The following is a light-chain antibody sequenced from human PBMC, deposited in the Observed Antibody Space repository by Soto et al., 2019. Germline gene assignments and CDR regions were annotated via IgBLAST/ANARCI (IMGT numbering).Light chain of an antibody. CDR1: SSDIGGSNF. CDR2: DVS. Sequence: QSALTQPASVSGSPGQSITISCTGTSSDIGGSNFVSWYQQHPGKAPKLMIYDVSNRPSGVSNRFSGSKSGNTASFTISGLQAEDEADYYCTSYTSSSPLQFGGGTQLTVL. V-gene: IGLV2-14*03. J-gene: IGLJ2*01. CDR3: TSYTSSSPLQ.